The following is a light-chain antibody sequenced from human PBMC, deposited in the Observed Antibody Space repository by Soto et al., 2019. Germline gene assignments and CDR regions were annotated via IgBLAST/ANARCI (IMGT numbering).Light chain of an antibody. CDR2: EVT. J-gene: IGLJ2*01. V-gene: IGLV2-8*01. Sequence: QSALTQPPSASGSPGQSVTISCTGTSSDVGGYNYVSWYQQHPGKAPKLMIYEVTKRPSGVPDRFSGSKSGNTASLTVSGLQAEDEADYYCCSYAGSNNLGVFGGGTKVTVL. CDR3: CSYAGSNNLGV. CDR1: SSDVGGYNY.